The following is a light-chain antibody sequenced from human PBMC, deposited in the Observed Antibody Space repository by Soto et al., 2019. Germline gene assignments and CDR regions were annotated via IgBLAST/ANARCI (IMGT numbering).Light chain of an antibody. CDR3: CSYAGSYSWEV. Sequence: QSALTQPRSVSGSPGQSVTISCTGTSSDVGSYNYVSWYQQHPGKAPKLMIYDVSKRPSGVPDRFSGSKSGNTASLTISGLQAEDEADYYCCSYAGSYSWEVFGTGTNVTVL. V-gene: IGLV2-11*01. CDR2: DVS. CDR1: SSDVGSYNY. J-gene: IGLJ1*01.